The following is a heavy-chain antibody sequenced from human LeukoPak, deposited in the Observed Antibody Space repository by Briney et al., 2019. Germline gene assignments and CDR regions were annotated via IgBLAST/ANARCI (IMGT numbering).Heavy chain of an antibody. CDR2: ISGSGGST. CDR1: GFTFSSYA. D-gene: IGHD3-10*01. Sequence: GGSLRLSCAASGFTFSSYAMNWVRQAPGKGLEWVSAISGSGGSTYYADSVKGRFPISRDNSKNTLYLQMNSLRAEDTAVYYCAKVIPAIMFRGAIDYWGQGTLVTVSS. CDR3: AKVIPAIMFRGAIDY. J-gene: IGHJ4*02. V-gene: IGHV3-23*01.